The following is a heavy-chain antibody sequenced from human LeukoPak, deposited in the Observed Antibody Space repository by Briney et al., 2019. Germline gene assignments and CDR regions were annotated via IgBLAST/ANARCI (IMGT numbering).Heavy chain of an antibody. V-gene: IGHV1-18*01. CDR3: ARVPVLLWFGESDSPFDY. CDR1: GYTFTSYG. D-gene: IGHD3-10*01. CDR2: ISAYNGNT. Sequence: ASVKVPCKASGYTFTSYGISWARQAPGQGLEWMGWISAYNGNTNYAQKLQGRVTMTTDTSTSTAYMELRSLRSDVTAVYYCARVPVLLWFGESDSPFDYWGQGTLVTVSS. J-gene: IGHJ4*02.